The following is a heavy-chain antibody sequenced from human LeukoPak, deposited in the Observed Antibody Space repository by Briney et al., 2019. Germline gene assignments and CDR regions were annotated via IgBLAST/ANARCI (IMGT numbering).Heavy chain of an antibody. CDR2: IYTSGGT. V-gene: IGHV4-4*09. Sequence: SETLSLTCTVSGDSISSYYWSWIRQPPGKGLEWIGYIYTSGGTNYIPSLKGRVIISIDTSKNQFSLNLSSVTATDSAVYYCARLTRLSTSPDRYYLDYWGQGTLVTVSS. D-gene: IGHD6-6*01. J-gene: IGHJ4*02. CDR1: GDSISSYY. CDR3: ARLTRLSTSPDRYYLDY.